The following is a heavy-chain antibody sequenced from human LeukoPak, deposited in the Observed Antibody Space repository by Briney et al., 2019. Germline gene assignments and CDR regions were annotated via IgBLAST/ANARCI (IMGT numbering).Heavy chain of an antibody. D-gene: IGHD1-1*01. CDR2: ISSGISTI. V-gene: IGHV3-48*04. J-gene: IGHJ4*02. Sequence: GVSLRLSCAASGFTFSNAWMTWVRQAPGKVLEWVAYISSGISTIYYADSVKGRFTISRDNAKRSLYLQMNNLRAEDTAVYYCATSGYNNIDYWGQGTVVAVSS. CDR1: GFTFSNAW. CDR3: ATSGYNNIDY.